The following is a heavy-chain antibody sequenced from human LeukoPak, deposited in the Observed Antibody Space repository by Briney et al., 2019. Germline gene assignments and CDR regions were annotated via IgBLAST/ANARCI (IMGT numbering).Heavy chain of an antibody. Sequence: ASVKVSCKASGYTFTSYGISRVRQAPGQGLEWMGWISAYNGNTNYAQKLQGRVTMTTDTSTSTAYMELRSLRSDDMAVYYCARDHCSSTSCPLNWFDPRGQGTLVTVSS. CDR3: ARDHCSSTSCPLNWFDP. V-gene: IGHV1-18*03. CDR2: ISAYNGNT. D-gene: IGHD2-2*01. CDR1: GYTFTSYG. J-gene: IGHJ5*02.